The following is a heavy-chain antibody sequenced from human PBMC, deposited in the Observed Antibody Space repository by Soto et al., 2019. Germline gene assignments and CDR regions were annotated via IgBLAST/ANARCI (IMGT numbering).Heavy chain of an antibody. D-gene: IGHD1-7*01. CDR1: GYTFTSYG. CDR3: ARDKRNWNYDLGALRFDP. CDR2: ISAYNGNT. Sequence: ASVKVSCKASGYTFTSYGISWVRQAPGQGLEWMGWISAYNGNTNYAQKLQGRVTMTTDTSTSTAYMELRSLRSDDTAVYYCARDKRNWNYDLGALRFDPWGQGTLVTVSS. V-gene: IGHV1-18*01. J-gene: IGHJ5*02.